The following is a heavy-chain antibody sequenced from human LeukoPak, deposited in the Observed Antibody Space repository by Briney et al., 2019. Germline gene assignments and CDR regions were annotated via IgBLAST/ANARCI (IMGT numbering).Heavy chain of an antibody. CDR2: IYYSGST. Sequence: KASETLSLTCTVSGGSISSYYWSWIRQPAGKGLEWIAYIYYSGSTSYNPSLKSRVTISLDTSKNQLSLKLNSVTAAATAVYYCARLGSASWYFDLWGRGSLVTVSS. CDR1: GGSISSYY. D-gene: IGHD3-10*01. V-gene: IGHV4-59*01. CDR3: ARLGSASWYFDL. J-gene: IGHJ2*01.